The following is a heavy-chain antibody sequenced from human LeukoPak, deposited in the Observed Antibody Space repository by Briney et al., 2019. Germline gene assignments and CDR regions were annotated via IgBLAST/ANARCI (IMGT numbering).Heavy chain of an antibody. CDR1: GFRFSDYG. D-gene: IGHD3-22*01. CDR2: VSGSGGST. Sequence: PGGSLRLSCAASGFRFSDYGMHWVRQAPGKGLEWVSSVSGSGGSTYYADSVKGRFTISRDNSKSTLFLQMNSLRAEDTAVYYCAKSSYYDSSGYYREYYFDYWGQGTLVTVSS. V-gene: IGHV3-23*01. J-gene: IGHJ4*02. CDR3: AKSSYYDSSGYYREYYFDY.